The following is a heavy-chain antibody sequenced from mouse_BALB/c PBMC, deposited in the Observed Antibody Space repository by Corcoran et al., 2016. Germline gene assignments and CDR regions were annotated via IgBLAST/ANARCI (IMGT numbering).Heavy chain of an antibody. CDR1: GYAFTSYN. CDR3: ARNHEMAAFAY. CDR2: IDPYNGGT. V-gene: IGHV1S135*01. Sequence: EIQLQQSGPELVKPGASVKVSCKASGYAFTSYNMYWVKQSHGKSLEWIGYIDPYNGGTSYNQKFKGKATLTVDKSSSTAYMHLNSLTSEDSAVYYCARNHEMAAFAYWGQGTLVTVSA. J-gene: IGHJ3*01.